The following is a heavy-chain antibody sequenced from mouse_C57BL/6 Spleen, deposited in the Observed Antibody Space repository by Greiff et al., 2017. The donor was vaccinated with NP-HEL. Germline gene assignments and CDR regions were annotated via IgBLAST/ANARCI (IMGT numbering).Heavy chain of an antibody. Sequence: EVQRVESEGGLVQPGSSMKLSCTASGFTFSDYYMAWVRQVPEKGLEWVANINYDGSSTYYLDSLKSRFIISRDNAKNILYLQMSSLKSEDTATYYCARDGDYYGSSWYFDVWGTGTTVTVSS. CDR1: GFTFSDYY. J-gene: IGHJ1*03. CDR3: ARDGDYYGSSWYFDV. D-gene: IGHD1-1*01. CDR2: INYDGSST. V-gene: IGHV5-16*01.